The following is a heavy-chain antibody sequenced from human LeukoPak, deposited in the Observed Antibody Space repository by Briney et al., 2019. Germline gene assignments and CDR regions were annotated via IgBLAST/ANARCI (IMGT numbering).Heavy chain of an antibody. D-gene: IGHD4-11*01. CDR3: AKGDDYSNFNWFDP. V-gene: IGHV3-23*01. CDR2: ISGSGGST. CDR1: GFTFSSYA. J-gene: IGHJ5*02. Sequence: GGSLRLSCAASGFTFSSYAMSWVRQAPGKGLEWVSAISGSGGSTYYADSVKGRFTISRDNSKSTLYLQMNSLRAEDTAVYYCAKGDDYSNFNWFDPWGQGNLVTVSS.